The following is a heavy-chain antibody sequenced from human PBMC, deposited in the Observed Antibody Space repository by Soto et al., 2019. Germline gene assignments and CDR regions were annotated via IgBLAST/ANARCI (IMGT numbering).Heavy chain of an antibody. V-gene: IGHV3-30*03. Sequence: QAHLVESGGGVVQPGRSLRLSCAASGFTFTSYGMHLVRQAPGTRLEWVAVISYDGGLQHYADSVKGRFTISRANSKNMVLMQMNSLRAEDTAVYYCVSDRGYGHASVPYSWGQGTLVSVSS. CDR3: VSDRGYGHASVPYS. CDR1: GFTFTSYG. D-gene: IGHD5-18*01. J-gene: IGHJ4*02. CDR2: ISYDGGLQ.